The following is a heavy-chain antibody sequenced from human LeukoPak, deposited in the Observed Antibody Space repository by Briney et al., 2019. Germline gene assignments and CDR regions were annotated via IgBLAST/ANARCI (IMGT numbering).Heavy chain of an antibody. J-gene: IGHJ6*03. V-gene: IGHV4-59*11. D-gene: IGHD3-3*01. CDR1: GGSISSHY. Sequence: PSETLSLTCTVSGGSISSHYWTWIRQFPVKGLEWIGDISNSGSTSYNPSLKSRVTISVDTSKNQFSLKLSSVTAADTAVYYCARYSQGYGFWSGYSDYYYYMDVWGKGTTVTVSS. CDR3: ARYSQGYGFWSGYSDYYYYMDV. CDR2: ISNSGST.